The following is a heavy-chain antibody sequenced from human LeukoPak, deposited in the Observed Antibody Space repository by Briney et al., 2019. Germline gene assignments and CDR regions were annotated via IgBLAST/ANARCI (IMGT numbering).Heavy chain of an antibody. J-gene: IGHJ4*02. CDR2: IYYSGST. Sequence: PSETLSLTCTVSGGSISSGGYYWRWLRQHPGKGLEWIGYIYYSGSTYYNPSLKSRVTISVDTSKNQFSLKLSSVTAADTAVYYCARAYCGGDCYNDYWGQGTLVTVSS. V-gene: IGHV4-31*03. CDR3: ARAYCGGDCYNDY. CDR1: GGSISSGGYY. D-gene: IGHD2-21*02.